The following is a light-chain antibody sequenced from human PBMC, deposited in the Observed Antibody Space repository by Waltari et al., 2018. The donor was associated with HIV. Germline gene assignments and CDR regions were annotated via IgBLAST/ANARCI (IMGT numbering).Light chain of an antibody. Sequence: QPGLRQPPSVSGAPAQRLTVSRAGNPYNLWAGYDALWYQPFPASAPRLIIEASRSRPSGSSDRISANQSGTSASLAIHDLQAEDEAHYYCQTYDNSLGVWGFGGGTKLTVL. J-gene: IGLJ3*02. CDR2: ASR. V-gene: IGLV1-40*01. CDR3: QTYDNSLGVWG. CDR1: PYNLWAGYD.